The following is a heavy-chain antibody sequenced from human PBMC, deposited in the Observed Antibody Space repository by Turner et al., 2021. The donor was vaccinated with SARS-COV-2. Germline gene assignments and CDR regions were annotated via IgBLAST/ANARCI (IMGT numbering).Heavy chain of an antibody. CDR3: ARHWEVAAAAYLARFDP. V-gene: IGHV4-39*01. CDR2: IYYSGST. D-gene: IGHD6-13*01. Sequence: QLQLQESGPVLLKPSETQSFPCTVSGCSISSSIYDWGWIRQPHGKGLEWIGSIYYSGSTYYNPSLKSRVTISVDTSKNQFSLKLTSVNAADTAVYFCARHWEVAAAAYLARFDPWGQGTLVTVSS. J-gene: IGHJ5*02. CDR1: GCSISSSIYD.